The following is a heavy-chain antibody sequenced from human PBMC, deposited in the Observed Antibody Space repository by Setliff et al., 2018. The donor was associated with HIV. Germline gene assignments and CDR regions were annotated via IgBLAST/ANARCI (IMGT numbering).Heavy chain of an antibody. D-gene: IGHD1-7*01. J-gene: IGHJ4*02. CDR1: GFTFSSYA. CDR3: AKDPISWELRPTYFDD. V-gene: IGHV3-23*01. CDR2: ISGSGDST. Sequence: GGSLRLSCAASGFTFSSYAMSWVRQAPGKGLEWVSAISGSGDSTYYADSVKGRFTISRDNSKNTVYLQMKSLRAEDTAVYYCAKDPISWELRPTYFDDCGQGTLVTVSS.